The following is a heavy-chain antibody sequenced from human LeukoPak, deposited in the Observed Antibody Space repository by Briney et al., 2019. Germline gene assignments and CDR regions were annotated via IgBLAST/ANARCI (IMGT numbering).Heavy chain of an antibody. D-gene: IGHD3-16*02. Sequence: GGSLRLSCAASGFTFSDTWMHWVRQAPGKGLVWVSRIRSDGSDTRYAESVKGRFTISRDNAKNTLYLQMNSLRAEDTAVYYCAKDSPAGRDYVWGSYRHPFDYWGQGTLVTVSS. CDR2: IRSDGSDT. CDR3: AKDSPAGRDYVWGSYRHPFDY. CDR1: GFTFSDTW. V-gene: IGHV3-74*01. J-gene: IGHJ4*02.